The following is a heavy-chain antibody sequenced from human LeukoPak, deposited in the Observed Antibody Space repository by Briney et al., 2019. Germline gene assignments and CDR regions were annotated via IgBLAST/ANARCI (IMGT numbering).Heavy chain of an antibody. J-gene: IGHJ4*02. V-gene: IGHV3-23*01. CDR2: ISGSGGST. D-gene: IGHD5-24*01. CDR1: GFTFSSYG. CDR3: ARGVDGYNPWSFDY. Sequence: PGGTLRLSCAASGFTFSSYGMSWVRQAPGKGLEWVSAISGSGGSTYYADSVKGRFTISRDNFKNTLYLQMNSLRAEDMAVYYCARGVDGYNPWSFDYWGQGTLVTVSS.